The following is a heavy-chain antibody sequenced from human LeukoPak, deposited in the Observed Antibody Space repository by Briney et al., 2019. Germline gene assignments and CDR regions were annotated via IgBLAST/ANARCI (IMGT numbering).Heavy chain of an antibody. J-gene: IGHJ4*02. CDR3: ARWPSGYNYGLFDC. Sequence: PSETLSLTCAVYGGSFSGYYWSWIRQPPGKGLEWIGYIYYSGSTNYNPSLKSRVTISVDTSKNQFSLKLSSVTAADTAVYYCARWPSGYNYGLFDCWGQGALVTVSS. CDR1: GGSFSGYY. D-gene: IGHD5-18*01. CDR2: IYYSGST. V-gene: IGHV4-59*08.